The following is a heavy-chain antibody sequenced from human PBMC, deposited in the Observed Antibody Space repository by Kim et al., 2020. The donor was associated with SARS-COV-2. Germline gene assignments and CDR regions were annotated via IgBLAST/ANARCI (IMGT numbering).Heavy chain of an antibody. CDR3: SRDPVCIAARRKCMYNWFDP. Sequence: SETLSLTCAVYGGSFSGYYWSWIRQPPGKGLEWIGEINHSGSTNYNPSLKSRVTITVDTSKNQFSLKLSSVTAADTAVYYCSRDPVCIAARRKCMYNWFDPWGQGTLVTVSS. D-gene: IGHD6-6*01. CDR2: INHSGST. V-gene: IGHV4-34*01. CDR1: GGSFSGYY. J-gene: IGHJ5*02.